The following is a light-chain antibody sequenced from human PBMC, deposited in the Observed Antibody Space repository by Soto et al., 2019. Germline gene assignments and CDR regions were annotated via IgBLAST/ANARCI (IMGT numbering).Light chain of an antibody. V-gene: IGKV3-20*01. CDR2: GAS. J-gene: IGKJ4*01. CDR3: QQYGDSPLT. CDR1: QTVTSDY. Sequence: EIVLTQCPGTLSLSPGERATLSCRASQTVTSDYLAWYQQKPGQAPRLLIYGASDRATGIPDRFSASGSGTDFTLTISRLEPQDFAIYYCQQYGDSPLTLGGGTKVDIK.